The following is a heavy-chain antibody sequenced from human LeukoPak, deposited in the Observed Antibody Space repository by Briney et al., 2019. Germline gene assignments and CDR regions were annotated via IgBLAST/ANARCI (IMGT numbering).Heavy chain of an antibody. J-gene: IGHJ6*03. D-gene: IGHD1-26*01. CDR2: IYHSGST. V-gene: IGHV4-38-2*02. CDR1: GYSISSGYY. Sequence: PSETLSLTCTVSGYSISSGYYWGWIRQPPGKGLEWIGSIYHSGSTYYNPSLKSRVTISVDTSKNQFSLKLSSVTAADTAVYYCARGQEWELNYYYMDVWGKGTTVTVSS. CDR3: ARGQEWELNYYYMDV.